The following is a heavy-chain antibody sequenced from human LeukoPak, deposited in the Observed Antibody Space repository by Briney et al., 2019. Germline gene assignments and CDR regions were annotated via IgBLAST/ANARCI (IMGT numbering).Heavy chain of an antibody. CDR2: IHYTGST. D-gene: IGHD3-22*01. V-gene: IGHV4-39*01. Sequence: SETLSLTCTVSGGSISSSNYYWGWIRQPPGKGLGWMGSIHYTGSTYNNPSLKSRVTMSVDTSKSQFSLKVGSVTAADTAVYYCARLLHDSRGYYYFDYWGQGTLVTVSS. J-gene: IGHJ4*02. CDR3: ARLLHDSRGYYYFDY. CDR1: GGSISSSNYY.